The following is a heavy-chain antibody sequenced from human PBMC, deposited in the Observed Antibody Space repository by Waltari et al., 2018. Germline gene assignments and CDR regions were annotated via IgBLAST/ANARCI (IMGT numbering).Heavy chain of an antibody. J-gene: IGHJ2*01. D-gene: IGHD2-21*01. CDR2: IDTSGST. Sequence: QVQLQESGPGLVKPSQTLSLTCTVYGGSISSGSYYWSWIRPPAGKGLEWIGRIDTSGSTNYNPSLKSRVTISVDTSKNQFSLKLSSVTAADTAVYYCARGASVVIAANWYFDLWGRGTLVTVSS. CDR3: ARGASVVIAANWYFDL. V-gene: IGHV4-61*02. CDR1: GGSISSGSYY.